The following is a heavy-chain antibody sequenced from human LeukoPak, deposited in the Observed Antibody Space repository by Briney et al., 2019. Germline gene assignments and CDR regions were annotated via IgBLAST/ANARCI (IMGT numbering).Heavy chain of an antibody. CDR2: ITGSGLNT. Sequence: GGSLRLSCAASGFTFSDYGMTWVRQTPGNGLKWVSSITGSGLNTYYVDSVKGRFIISRDNSKTTSYLQMNSLRVEDTAVYYCAKGLRIPSNWGQGILVTVSS. CDR1: GFTFSDYG. D-gene: IGHD2-21*01. V-gene: IGHV3-23*01. J-gene: IGHJ4*02. CDR3: AKGLRIPSN.